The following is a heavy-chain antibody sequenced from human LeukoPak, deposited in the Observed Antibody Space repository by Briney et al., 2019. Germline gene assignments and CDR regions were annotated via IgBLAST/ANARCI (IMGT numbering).Heavy chain of an antibody. CDR2: ISGSGGST. D-gene: IGHD1-26*01. V-gene: IGHV3-23*01. CDR3: AKCPEIVGATMFDY. J-gene: IGHJ4*02. CDR1: GFTFSSYA. Sequence: GGSLRLSCAASGFTFSSYAMSWVRQAPGRGLEWVSAISGSGGSTYYADSVKGRFTISRDNSKNTLYLQMNSLRAEDTAVYYCAKCPEIVGATMFDYWGQGTLVTVSS.